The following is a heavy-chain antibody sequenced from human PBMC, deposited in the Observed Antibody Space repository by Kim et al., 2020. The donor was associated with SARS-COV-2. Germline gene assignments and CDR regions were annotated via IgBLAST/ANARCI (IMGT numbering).Heavy chain of an antibody. D-gene: IGHD5-18*01. V-gene: IGHV4-34*01. Sequence: SETLSLTCAVYGGSFSGYYWSWIRQPPGKGLEWIGEINHSGSTNYNPSLKSRVTISVDTSKNQFSLKLSSVTAADTAVYYCARFRGYSYGYVDYWGQGTLVTVSS. J-gene: IGHJ4*02. CDR1: GGSFSGYY. CDR3: ARFRGYSYGYVDY. CDR2: INHSGST.